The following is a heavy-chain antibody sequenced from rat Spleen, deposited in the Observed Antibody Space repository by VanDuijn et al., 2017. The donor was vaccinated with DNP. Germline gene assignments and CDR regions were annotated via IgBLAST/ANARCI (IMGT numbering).Heavy chain of an antibody. CDR3: TRYYDSFDY. CDR1: GFTFSDYN. CDR2: ISYDGTRT. D-gene: IGHD1-1*01. V-gene: IGHV5-7*01. Sequence: EVQLVESGGGLVQPGRSMKLSCVASGFTFSDYNMAWVRQAPKNGLEWVATISYDGTRTYYRASVKGRFTISRDYAKPTLYLQMDSLRSEDTATYYCTRYYDSFDYWGQGVMVTVSS. J-gene: IGHJ2*01.